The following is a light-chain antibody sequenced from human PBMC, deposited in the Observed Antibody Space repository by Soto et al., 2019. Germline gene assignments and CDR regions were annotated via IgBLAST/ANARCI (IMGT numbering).Light chain of an antibody. V-gene: IGKV3D-15*01. CDR2: GAS. J-gene: IGKJ1*01. CDR3: QQYNNWPPT. Sequence: EIVMTQSPATLSVSPGERATLSCRASQSVSGNLAWYQQKPGQAPRLLIYGASTRATGIPARLSGSGSGTEFPLTISSLQSEDFAVYYCQQYNNWPPTFGQGTKVEIK. CDR1: QSVSGN.